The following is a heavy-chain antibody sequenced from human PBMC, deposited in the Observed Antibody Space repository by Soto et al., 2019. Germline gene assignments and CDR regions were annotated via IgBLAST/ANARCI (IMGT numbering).Heavy chain of an antibody. J-gene: IGHJ6*02. V-gene: IGHV1-69*06. Sequence: SVKVSCKASGGTFSSYAISWVRQAPGQGLEWMGGIIPIFGTANYAQKFQGRVTITADKSTSTAYMELSSLRSEDTAVYYCARLNYYGSGSYSHYYYYYGMDVWGQGTTVTVSS. CDR1: GGTFSSYA. D-gene: IGHD3-10*01. CDR3: ARLNYYGSGSYSHYYYYYGMDV. CDR2: IIPIFGTA.